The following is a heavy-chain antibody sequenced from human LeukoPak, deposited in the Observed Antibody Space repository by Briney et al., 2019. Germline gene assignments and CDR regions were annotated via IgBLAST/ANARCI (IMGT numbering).Heavy chain of an antibody. Sequence: PLETLSLTCTVSGGSISSYYWSWIRQPPGKGLEWIGYIYYSGSTKYNPSLTSRVTISIDTSKNQFSLKLNSVTATDTAVYYCARQPWNMGAYYFDLWGQGTLVTVSS. CDR1: GGSISSYY. V-gene: IGHV4-59*08. J-gene: IGHJ4*02. CDR3: ARQPWNMGAYYFDL. D-gene: IGHD1-26*01. CDR2: IYYSGST.